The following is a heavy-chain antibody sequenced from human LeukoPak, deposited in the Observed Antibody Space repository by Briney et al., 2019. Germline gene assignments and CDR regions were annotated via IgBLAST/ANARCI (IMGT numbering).Heavy chain of an antibody. V-gene: IGHV3-21*04. CDR2: ISSSSSYI. D-gene: IGHD6-13*01. CDR1: GFTFSSYS. CDR3: ARHISPGIAAAGMLHY. Sequence: PGGSLRLSCAASGFTFSSYSMNWVRQAPGKGLEWVSSISSSSSYIYYADSVKGRFTISRDNAKNSLYLQMNSLRAEDTAVYYCARHISPGIAAAGMLHYWGKGTTVTVSS. J-gene: IGHJ6*04.